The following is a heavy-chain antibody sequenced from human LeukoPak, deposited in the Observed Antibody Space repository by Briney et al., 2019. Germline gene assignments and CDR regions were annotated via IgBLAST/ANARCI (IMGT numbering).Heavy chain of an antibody. CDR1: RYTFSNYY. CDR3: TRGTGYGASGFDI. CDR2: INPSAGGT. D-gene: IGHD3-9*01. J-gene: IGHJ3*02. Sequence: GASVKVSRKASRYTFSNYYIYWVRQAPGQGLEWMGVINPSAGGTIYAQKFHDRVTMTKDTSTSTIYMELSSLTSEDTAVYYCTRGTGYGASGFDIWGQGTMVTVSA. V-gene: IGHV1-46*01.